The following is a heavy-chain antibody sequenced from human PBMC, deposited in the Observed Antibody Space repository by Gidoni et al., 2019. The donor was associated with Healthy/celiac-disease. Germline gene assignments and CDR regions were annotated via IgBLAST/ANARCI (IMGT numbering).Heavy chain of an antibody. V-gene: IGHV3-30*01. D-gene: IGHD3-9*01. Sequence: GRFTISRDNSKNTLYLQMNSLRAEDTAVYYCARAEEGALRYFDWLFYFDYWGQGTLVTVSS. CDR3: ARAEEGALRYFDWLFYFDY. J-gene: IGHJ4*02.